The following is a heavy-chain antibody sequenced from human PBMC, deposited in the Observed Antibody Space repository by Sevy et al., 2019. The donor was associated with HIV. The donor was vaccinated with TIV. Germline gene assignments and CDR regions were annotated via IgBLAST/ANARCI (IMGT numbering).Heavy chain of an antibody. J-gene: IGHJ6*02. Sequence: GGSLRLSCAASGFTFSSYGMHWVRQAPGKGLEWVAVISYDGSNKYYADSVKGRFTISRDNSKNTLYLQMNSLRAEDTALYYCAKDIRIAAAETYYYYGMDVWGQGTTVTVSS. CDR3: AKDIRIAAAETYYYYGMDV. CDR1: GFTFSSYG. D-gene: IGHD6-13*01. V-gene: IGHV3-30*18. CDR2: ISYDGSNK.